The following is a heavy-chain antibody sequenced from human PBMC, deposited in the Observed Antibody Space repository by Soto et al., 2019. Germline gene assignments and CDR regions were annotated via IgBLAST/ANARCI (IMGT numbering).Heavy chain of an antibody. Sequence: GGSLRLSCAASGFTFSGYGMNWVRQAPGKGLEWVSYISSSSNTIYYADSVKGRFTISRDNAKNSLYLQLNSLRADDTAVYYCARISGFPRIVPSYWGQGTLVTVSS. CDR1: GFTFSGYG. J-gene: IGHJ4*02. D-gene: IGHD2-15*01. CDR3: ARISGFPRIVPSY. CDR2: ISSSSNTI. V-gene: IGHV3-48*01.